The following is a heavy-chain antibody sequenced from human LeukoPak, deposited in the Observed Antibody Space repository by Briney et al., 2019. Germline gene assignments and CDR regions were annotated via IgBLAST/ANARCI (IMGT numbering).Heavy chain of an antibody. J-gene: IGHJ4*02. CDR2: IYPGDSAT. D-gene: IGHD3-3*01. CDR1: GYLFTSYW. V-gene: IGHV5-51*01. CDR3: AISRSGSHFDS. Sequence: GESLRISCNGSGYLFTSYWISCVRQMPGKGLEWMGIIYPGDSATRYSPSFQGQVTISADKSISTAYLQWSSLKASDTAMYYWAISRSGSHFDSWGQGTLVTVSS.